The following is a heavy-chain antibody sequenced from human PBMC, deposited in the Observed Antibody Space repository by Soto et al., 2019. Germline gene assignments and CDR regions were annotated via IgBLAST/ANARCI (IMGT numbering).Heavy chain of an antibody. Sequence: QVQLVESGGGVVQPGRSLRLSCAAYGFTFSSYGMHWVRQAPGKGLEWVEVISYDGSNKYYADSVKGRFTISRDKSKNTLYLQMNSLRAEDTAVYYCAKDRAVQRWNSWYYYYGMDVWGQGTTVTVSS. CDR2: ISYDGSNK. D-gene: IGHD1-7*01. CDR1: GFTFSSYG. CDR3: AKDRAVQRWNSWYYYYGMDV. J-gene: IGHJ6*02. V-gene: IGHV3-30*18.